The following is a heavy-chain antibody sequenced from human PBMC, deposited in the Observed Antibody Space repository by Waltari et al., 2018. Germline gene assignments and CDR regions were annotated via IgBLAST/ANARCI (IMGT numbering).Heavy chain of an antibody. D-gene: IGHD5-12*01. J-gene: IGHJ3*01. V-gene: IGHV4-39*01. CDR3: ATYIGASIGTAAFDV. CDR2: ISYNGAT. Sequence: GGVRQPPGQGRGGIATISYNGATYTSPSLESRLTMSRDTSKNQLSLTLGSVTAADTSVYFCATYIGASIGTAAFDVWGQGTMVTVSS.